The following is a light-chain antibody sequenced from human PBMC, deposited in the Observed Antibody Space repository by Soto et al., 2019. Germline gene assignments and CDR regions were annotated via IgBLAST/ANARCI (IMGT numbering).Light chain of an antibody. Sequence: QTVVTQEPSFSVSPGGTVTLTCGLSSGSVSTSSYSSWYQQTPGQPPPTLIYNTNTRSSGVPGRFSGSILGNKAALTITGAQADDESDYYCMLYMGYGIWLFGGGTKLTVL. V-gene: IGLV8-61*01. CDR2: NTN. CDR3: MLYMGYGIWL. CDR1: SGSVSTSSY. J-gene: IGLJ2*01.